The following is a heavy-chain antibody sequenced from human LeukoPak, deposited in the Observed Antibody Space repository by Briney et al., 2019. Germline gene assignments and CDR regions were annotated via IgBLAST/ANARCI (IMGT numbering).Heavy chain of an antibody. CDR3: ASSAVYGDYVGWFDP. J-gene: IGHJ5*02. V-gene: IGHV4-39*07. D-gene: IGHD4-17*01. Sequence: SETLSLTCTVSGGSISSSSYYWGWIRQPPGKGLEWIGSIYYSGSTYYNPSLKSRVTISVDTSKNQFSLKLSSVTAADTAVYYCASSAVYGDYVGWFDPWGQGTLVTVSS. CDR1: GGSISSSSYY. CDR2: IYYSGST.